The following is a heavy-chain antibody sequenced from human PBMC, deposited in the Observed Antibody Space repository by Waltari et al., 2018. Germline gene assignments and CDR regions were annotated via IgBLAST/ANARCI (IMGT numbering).Heavy chain of an antibody. CDR2: TSDDGTKR. J-gene: IGHJ6*03. CDR1: GFRFSRSG. Sequence: QVQLVESGGGVVQPGGSRRLSCAASGFRFSRSGLPLGRQAPGKGLEWVAVTSDDGTKRNYADSVKGRFTISRDDSKNTLFLQMNSLRADDTAVYYCAKGLIYCSSNSCYYMDVWGQGTSVTVSS. CDR3: AKGLIYCSSNSCYYMDV. D-gene: IGHD2-2*01. V-gene: IGHV3-30*18.